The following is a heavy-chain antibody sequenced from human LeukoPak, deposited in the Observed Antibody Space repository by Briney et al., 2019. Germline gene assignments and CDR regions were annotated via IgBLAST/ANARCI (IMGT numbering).Heavy chain of an antibody. D-gene: IGHD4-17*01. CDR2: ISSSGGTI. J-gene: IGHJ1*01. Sequence: GGSLRLSCVASGFTFSSYEMNWVRQAPGKGLEWVSYISSSGGTIYYADSVKGRFTISRDNSKNTLYLQMNSLRAEDTAVYYCAISYGDYAAFQHWGQGTLVTVSS. CDR3: AISYGDYAAFQH. V-gene: IGHV3-48*03. CDR1: GFTFSSYE.